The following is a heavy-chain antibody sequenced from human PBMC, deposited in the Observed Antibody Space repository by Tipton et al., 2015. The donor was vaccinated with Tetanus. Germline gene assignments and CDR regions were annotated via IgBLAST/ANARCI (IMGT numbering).Heavy chain of an antibody. D-gene: IGHD2-21*01. Sequence: TLSLTCTVSGGSISSFYWYWIRQPPGKGLEWIAYIYQNGDANYNPSLQSRVTISVDTSKNQFSLQLAFVTAADTAIDYRARERIEAFYYHGLDVWGPGTTVTVSS. CDR3: ARERIEAFYYHGLDV. V-gene: IGHV4-59*01. CDR1: GGSISSFY. J-gene: IGHJ6*02. CDR2: IYQNGDA.